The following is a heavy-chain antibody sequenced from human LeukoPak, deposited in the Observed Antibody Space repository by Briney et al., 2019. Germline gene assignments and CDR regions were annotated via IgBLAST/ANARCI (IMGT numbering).Heavy chain of an antibody. CDR2: IYYSGST. CDR1: GGSISDSSDH. V-gene: IGHV4-39*01. Sequence: SETLSLTCTVSGGSISDSSDHWGWIRQPPGKGLEWIGTIYYSGSTYYNPSLKSRVTISVDTSKNQFSLKLSSVTAADTAVYYCARRCALPGGWFDPWGQGTLVTVSS. J-gene: IGHJ5*02. D-gene: IGHD2-8*02. CDR3: ARRCALPGGWFDP.